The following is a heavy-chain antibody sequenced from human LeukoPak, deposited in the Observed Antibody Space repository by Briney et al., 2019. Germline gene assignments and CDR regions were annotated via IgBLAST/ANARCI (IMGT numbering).Heavy chain of an antibody. CDR1: GGSISSSSYY. D-gene: IGHD1-26*01. J-gene: IGHJ5*02. CDR3: ARRKVGAVNWFDP. CDR2: IYYSGST. V-gene: IGHV4-39*01. Sequence: PSETLSFTCTVSGGSISSSSYYWGWIRQPPGKGLEWIGSIYYSGSTYYNPSLKSRVTISVDTSKNQFSLKLSSVTAADTAVYYCARRKVGAVNWFDPWGQGTLVTVSS.